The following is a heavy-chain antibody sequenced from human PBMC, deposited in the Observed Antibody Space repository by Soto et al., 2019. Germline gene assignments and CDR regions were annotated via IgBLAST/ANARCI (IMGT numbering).Heavy chain of an antibody. J-gene: IGHJ6*02. CDR3: PRDRREYRIFGVSFVTDV. Sequence: EVQLVESGGGLVKPGGSLRLSCAASGCTFSSYSMNWVRQAPGKGLEWVSSISSSSSYIYYADSVKGRFTISRDNAKNSLYLQMNSLRAEDTAVYYCPRDRREYRIFGVSFVTDVWGQGTTVTVSS. V-gene: IGHV3-21*01. D-gene: IGHD3-3*01. CDR1: GCTFSSYS. CDR2: ISSSSSYI.